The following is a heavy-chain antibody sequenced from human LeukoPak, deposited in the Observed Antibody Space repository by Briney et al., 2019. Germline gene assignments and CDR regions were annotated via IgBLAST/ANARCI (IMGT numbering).Heavy chain of an antibody. Sequence: GGSLRLSCAASGFTFSSYAMSWVRQAPGKGLEWVSAISGSGGSTYYADSVKGRFTISRDNSKNTLYLQMNSLRAEDTAVYYCAKGFLRFLEWTDAFDIWGQGTMVTVSS. CDR3: AKGFLRFLEWTDAFDI. CDR1: GFTFSSYA. CDR2: ISGSGGST. V-gene: IGHV3-23*01. J-gene: IGHJ3*02. D-gene: IGHD3-3*01.